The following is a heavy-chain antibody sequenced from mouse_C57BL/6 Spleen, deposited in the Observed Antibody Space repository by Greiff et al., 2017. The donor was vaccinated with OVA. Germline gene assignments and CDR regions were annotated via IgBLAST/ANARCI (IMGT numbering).Heavy chain of an antibody. CDR2: IYPYNGVS. D-gene: IGHD1-2*01. Sequence: EVQLQQSGPELVKPGASVKISCKGSGYSFTGYYMHWVKQSHGNILDWIGYIYPYNGVSSYNQKFKGKATVTVDKSSSTANMELRRLTSEDTADDYGAREGRYGDYYAMDDWGQGTSVTVSS. CDR1: GYSFTGYY. CDR3: AREGRYGDYYAMDD. J-gene: IGHJ4*01. V-gene: IGHV1-31*01.